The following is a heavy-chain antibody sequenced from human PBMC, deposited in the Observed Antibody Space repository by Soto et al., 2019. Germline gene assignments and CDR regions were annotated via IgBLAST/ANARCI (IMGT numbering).Heavy chain of an antibody. CDR1: GYTFTIYD. D-gene: IGHD4-17*01. CDR3: ARGSSTVTYYYYYGMDV. CDR2: MNPNSGNT. J-gene: IGHJ6*02. V-gene: IGHV1-8*01. Sequence: SVKVSCKASGYTFTIYDINCLRQATGQGLEWMGWMNPNSGNTGYAQKFQGRVTMTRNTSISTAYMELSSLRSEDTAVYYCARGSSTVTYYYYYGMDVWGQGTTVTVSS.